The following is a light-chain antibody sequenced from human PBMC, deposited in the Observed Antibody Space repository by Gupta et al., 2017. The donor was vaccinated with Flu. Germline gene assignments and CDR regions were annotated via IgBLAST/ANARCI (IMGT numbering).Light chain of an antibody. Sequence: EIVLTQSPATLSLSPGERATLSCRASQSVSSYLAWYQQKPGQAPRLLIYDASNRATGIPARFSGSGYGTDFTLTCSSREHEDFAVYYGQQRSNWLTFGGGTKVEIK. V-gene: IGKV3-11*01. CDR2: DAS. CDR1: QSVSSY. J-gene: IGKJ4*01. CDR3: QQRSNWLT.